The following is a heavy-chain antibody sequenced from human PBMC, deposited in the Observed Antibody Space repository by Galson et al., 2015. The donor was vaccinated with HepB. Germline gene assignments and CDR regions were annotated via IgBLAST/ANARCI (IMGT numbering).Heavy chain of an antibody. J-gene: IGHJ6*03. CDR1: GFTFSSYG. D-gene: IGHD3-10*01. Sequence: SLRLSCAASGFTFSSYGMHWVRQAPGKGLEWVAVIWYDGSNKYYADSVKGRFTISRDNSKNTLYLQMNSLRAEDTAVYYCARSPTYYYGSGSYYKGWYYMDVWGKGTTVTVSS. V-gene: IGHV3-33*01. CDR3: ARSPTYYYGSGSYYKGWYYMDV. CDR2: IWYDGSNK.